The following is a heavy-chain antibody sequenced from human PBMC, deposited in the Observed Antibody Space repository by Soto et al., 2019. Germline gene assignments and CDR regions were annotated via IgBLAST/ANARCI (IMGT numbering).Heavy chain of an antibody. CDR1: GVSIHNSHSF. V-gene: IGHV4-39*01. CDR3: GRVVEGATRHTDPDS. D-gene: IGHD2-21*01. CDR2: VYHNGGA. J-gene: IGHJ5*01. Sequence: QVHLQESGPGLVKPSETLSLTCTVSGVSIHNSHSFWAWIRQPPGKGLQFIASVYHNGGAHYNSSLKSRGTISVDPANNQGSLRMRSLTAADTAFYYCGRVVEGATRHTDPDSWGQGILVTVSS.